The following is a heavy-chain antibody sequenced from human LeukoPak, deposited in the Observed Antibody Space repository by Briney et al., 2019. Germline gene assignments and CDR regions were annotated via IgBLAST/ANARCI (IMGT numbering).Heavy chain of an antibody. CDR2: IYTSGST. J-gene: IGHJ4*02. CDR3: ARDFDY. Sequence: SETLSLTCTVSGGSISSYYWSWIRQPAGKGLEWIGRIYTSGSTNYNPSLKSRVTISVDTSKNHFSLRLRSVTAADTAVYYCARDFDYWGQGTLVTVSS. CDR1: GGSISSYY. V-gene: IGHV4-4*07.